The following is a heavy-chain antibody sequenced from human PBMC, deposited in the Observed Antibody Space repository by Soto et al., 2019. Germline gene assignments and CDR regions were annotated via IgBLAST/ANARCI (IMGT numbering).Heavy chain of an antibody. V-gene: IGHV3-30*18. CDR3: AKDLWLLSPSYYYGMDV. Sequence: RGSLRLSCAASGFAFSSYGMHWVRQAPGKGLEWVAVISYDGSNKYYADSVKGRFTISRDNSKNTLYLQMNSLRAEDTAVYYCAKDLWLLSPSYYYGMDVWGQGTTVTVSS. J-gene: IGHJ6*02. CDR1: GFAFSSYG. D-gene: IGHD3-3*01. CDR2: ISYDGSNK.